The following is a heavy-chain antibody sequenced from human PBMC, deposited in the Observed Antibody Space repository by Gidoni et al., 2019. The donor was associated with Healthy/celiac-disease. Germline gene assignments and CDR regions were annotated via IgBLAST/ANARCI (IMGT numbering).Heavy chain of an antibody. CDR3: ARDVGAAAGYYYYMDV. D-gene: IGHD6-13*01. V-gene: IGHV4-31*02. J-gene: IGHJ6*03. Sequence: QVQLQESGPGLVKPSQTLSLTYPHWIRQHPGKGLEWIGYIYYSGSTYYNPSLKSRVTISVDTSKNQFSLKLSSVTAADTAVYYCARDVGAAAGYYYYMDVWGKGTTVTVSS. CDR2: IYYSGST.